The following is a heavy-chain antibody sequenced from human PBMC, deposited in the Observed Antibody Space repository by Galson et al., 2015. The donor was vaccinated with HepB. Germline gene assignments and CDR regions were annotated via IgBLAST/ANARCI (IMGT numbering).Heavy chain of an antibody. CDR1: GFIFSNYE. CDR2: ISSSGYII. D-gene: IGHD3-22*01. Sequence: SLRLSCAASGFIFSNYEMNWVRQAPGKGLEWVSYISSSGYIIYYADSVKGRFTISRDNAKNSLYLQMNSLRAEDTAVYYCAIVVYYYDSSEPFDYWGQGTLVTVSS. J-gene: IGHJ4*02. CDR3: AIVVYYYDSSEPFDY. V-gene: IGHV3-48*03.